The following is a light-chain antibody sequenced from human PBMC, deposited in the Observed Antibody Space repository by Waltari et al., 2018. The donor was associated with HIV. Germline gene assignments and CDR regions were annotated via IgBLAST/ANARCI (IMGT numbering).Light chain of an antibody. J-gene: IGLJ2*01. Sequence: QSALTQPASVSGSPGQSLTFSCAGTSSDVGGCNYVSWYQQHPGKAPKLIIYEVSNRPSGVSNRFSGSKSGNTASLTISGLQAEDEADYYCSSYTSSSTPVFGGGTKLTVL. CDR1: SSDVGGCNY. CDR3: SSYTSSSTPV. V-gene: IGLV2-14*01. CDR2: EVS.